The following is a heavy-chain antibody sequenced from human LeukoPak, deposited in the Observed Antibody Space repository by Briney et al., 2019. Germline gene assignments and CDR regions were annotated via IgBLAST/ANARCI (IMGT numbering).Heavy chain of an antibody. CDR3: ARDPYSSSLDY. CDR2: ISSSSSTI. V-gene: IGHV3-48*04. J-gene: IGHJ4*02. CDR1: GFTFSSYS. D-gene: IGHD6-6*01. Sequence: SGGSLRLSCAASGFTFSSYSMNWVRQAPGKGLEWVSYISSSSSTIYYADSVKGRFTISRDNAKNSLYLQMNSLRAEHTAVYYCARDPYSSSLDYWGQGTLVTVSS.